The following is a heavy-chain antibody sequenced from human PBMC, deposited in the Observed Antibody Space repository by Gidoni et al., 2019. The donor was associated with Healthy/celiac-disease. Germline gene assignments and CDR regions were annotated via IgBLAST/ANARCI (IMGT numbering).Heavy chain of an antibody. J-gene: IGHJ2*01. D-gene: IGHD2-2*02. Sequence: VKLVESGGGLVQPGRSLSLSCAASGFTFDDYAMQWVRQARGKGLGWVSGISWNSGSIGYAESVKGRFTISRDNAKNSLYLQMNSLRAEDTALYYCAKVGCSSTSCYTGWYFDLWGRGTLVTVSS. CDR1: GFTFDDYA. CDR3: AKVGCSSTSCYTGWYFDL. CDR2: ISWNSGSI. V-gene: IGHV3-9*01.